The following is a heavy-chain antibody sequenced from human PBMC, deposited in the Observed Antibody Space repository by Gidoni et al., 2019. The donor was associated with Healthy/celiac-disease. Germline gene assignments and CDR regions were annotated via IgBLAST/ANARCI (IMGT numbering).Heavy chain of an antibody. V-gene: IGHV4-34*01. CDR1: GGSFSGYY. D-gene: IGHD3-10*01. Sequence: QVQLQQWGAGLLKPSETLSLTCAVYGGSFSGYYWSWIRQPPGKGLEWIGEINHSGSTNYNPSLKSRVTISVDTSKNQFSLKLSSVTAADTAVYYCARSGPAYYYGSGSYYGWFDPWGQGTLVTVSS. J-gene: IGHJ5*02. CDR2: INHSGST. CDR3: ARSGPAYYYGSGSYYGWFDP.